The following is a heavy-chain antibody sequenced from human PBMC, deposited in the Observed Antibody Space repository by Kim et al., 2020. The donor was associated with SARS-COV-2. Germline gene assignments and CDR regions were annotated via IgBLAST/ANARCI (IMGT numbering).Heavy chain of an antibody. CDR3: PREVESADGHWYFDF. CDR2: IYHSGST. V-gene: IGHV4-4*02. CDR1: GGSISSSNW. Sequence: SETLSLTCAVSGGSISSSNWWSRVRQPPGKWLEWVADIYHSGSTNYNPSHKSRGTISVDKSKNQSSLKLRSVTAEDTAGYYCPREVESADGHWYFDFWGRGTPVTGS. D-gene: IGHD2-8*01. J-gene: IGHJ2*01.